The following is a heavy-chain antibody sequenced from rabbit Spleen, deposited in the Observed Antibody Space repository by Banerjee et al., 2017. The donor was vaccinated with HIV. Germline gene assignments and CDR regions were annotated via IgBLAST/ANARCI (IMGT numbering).Heavy chain of an antibody. CDR3: ARDGTGGSYFAL. Sequence: QSLEESGGDLVKPGASLKLSCKASGFTLSSCYMNWVRQAPGKGLEWIGYIDPVFGITYYANWVNGRFSISRENAQNTVFLQMTSLTAADTATYFCARDGTGGSYFALWGQGTLVTVS. J-gene: IGHJ4*01. V-gene: IGHV1S7*01. D-gene: IGHD8-1*01. CDR2: IDPVFGIT. CDR1: GFTLSSCY.